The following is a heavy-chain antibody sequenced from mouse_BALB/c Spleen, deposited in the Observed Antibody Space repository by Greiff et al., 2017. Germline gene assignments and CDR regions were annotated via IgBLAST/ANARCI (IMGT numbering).Heavy chain of an antibody. D-gene: IGHD3-1*01. V-gene: IGHV14-3*02. CDR2: IDPANGNT. Sequence: EVQLQQSGAELVKPGASVKLSCKASGFNITDTYMHWVKQRPEQGLEWIGRIDPANGNTKYDPKFQGKATLTADTSSNTAYLQLSSLTSEDSAVYYCARGLSYAMDYWGQGTSVTVSS. CDR1: GFNITDTY. CDR3: ARGLSYAMDY. J-gene: IGHJ4*01.